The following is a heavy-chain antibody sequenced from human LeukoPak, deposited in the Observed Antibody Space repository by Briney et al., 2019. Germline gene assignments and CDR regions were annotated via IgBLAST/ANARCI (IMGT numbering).Heavy chain of an antibody. CDR2: IYYSGST. D-gene: IGHD3-22*01. CDR1: GGSISSYY. J-gene: IGHJ4*02. CDR3: ARALDYYDSSGYGL. V-gene: IGHV4-59*01. Sequence: PSETLSLTCTASGGSISSYYWSWIRQPPGKGLEWIGYIYYSGSTNYNPSLKSRVTISVDTSKNQFSLKLSSVTAADTAVYYCARALDYYDSSGYGLWGQGTLVTVSS.